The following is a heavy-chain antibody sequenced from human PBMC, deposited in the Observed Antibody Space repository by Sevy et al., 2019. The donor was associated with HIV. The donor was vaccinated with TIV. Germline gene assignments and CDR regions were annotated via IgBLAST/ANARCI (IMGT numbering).Heavy chain of an antibody. D-gene: IGHD3-22*01. CDR1: GFSFSTYW. CDR2: IKQDESEK. CDR3: AKGNSGSFDY. V-gene: IGHV3-7*01. Sequence: GGSLRLSCAASGFSFSTYWMHWVRQAPGKGLEWVANIKQDESEKYNVASLKGRFTTSRDNAKNSVYLEMNSLRPEDTAIYYCAKGNSGSFDYWGQGTLVTVSS. J-gene: IGHJ4*02.